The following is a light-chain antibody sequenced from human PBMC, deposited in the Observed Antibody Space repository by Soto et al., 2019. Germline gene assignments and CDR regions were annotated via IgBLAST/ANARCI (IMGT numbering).Light chain of an antibody. J-gene: IGLJ2*01. CDR2: EVS. CDR1: SSDVGGYNY. V-gene: IGLV2-8*01. Sequence: QSALTQHPSASGSPGQSVTISCTGTSSDVGGYNYVSWYQQHPGKAPKLIISEVSKRPSGVPDRFSGSKSGNTASLTVSGLQAGDEADYYCSSYAGSDNSDVIFGGGTKVTVL. CDR3: SSYAGSDNSDVI.